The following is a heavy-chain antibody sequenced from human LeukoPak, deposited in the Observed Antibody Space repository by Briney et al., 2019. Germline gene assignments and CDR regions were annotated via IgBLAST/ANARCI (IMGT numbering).Heavy chain of an antibody. Sequence: ASVKVSCKAPGDNFSSYVITWVRQAPGQGLEWMGWISAYNGNTNYAQKLQGRVTMTTDTSTSTAYMELRSLRSDDTAVYYCARVRAGYSYGPAYFQHWGQGTLVTVSS. CDR2: ISAYNGNT. V-gene: IGHV1-18*01. J-gene: IGHJ1*01. CDR3: ARVRAGYSYGPAYFQH. CDR1: GDNFSSYV. D-gene: IGHD5-18*01.